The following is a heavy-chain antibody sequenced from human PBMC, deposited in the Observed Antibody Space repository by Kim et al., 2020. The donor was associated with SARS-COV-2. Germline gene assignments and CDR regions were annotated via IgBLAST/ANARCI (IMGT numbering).Heavy chain of an antibody. J-gene: IGHJ4*02. CDR2: GRT. D-gene: IGHD1-1*01. V-gene: IGHV4-30-2*05. Sequence: GRTYYNQSLKRRVTISVDTAKNQCSRKLSSVTAADTAVYYCARDHDGRFDYWGQGTLVTVSS. CDR3: ARDHDGRFDY.